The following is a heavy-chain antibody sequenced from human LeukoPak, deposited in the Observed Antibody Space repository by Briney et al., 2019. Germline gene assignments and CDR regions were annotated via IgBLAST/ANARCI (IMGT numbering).Heavy chain of an antibody. CDR2: IYTRGST. CDR3: ARDCSGGSCDRPLDY. CDR1: GGSIRSYY. Sequence: PSETLSLTCTVSGGSIRSYYWSWIRQPAGKGLECIGRIYTRGSTNYNPSLKSRVTMSVDTSKNQFSLKLSSVTAADTAVYYCARDCSGGSCDRPLDYWGQGTLVTVSS. D-gene: IGHD2-15*01. J-gene: IGHJ4*02. V-gene: IGHV4-4*07.